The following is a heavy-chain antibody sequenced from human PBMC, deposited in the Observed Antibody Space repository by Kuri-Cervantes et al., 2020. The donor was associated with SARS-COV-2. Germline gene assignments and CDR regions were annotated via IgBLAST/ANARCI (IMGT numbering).Heavy chain of an antibody. CDR1: GESASGYF. CDR2: VSQSGST. Sequence: SQTLSLTCAMYGESASGYFWSWFRQPPGKGLEWIGEVSQSGSTDYNPSLKSPVTMTLNTSMKHFSLNLSYVTAADTAVYYCARRGLKARQYFDSWGQGTLVTVSS. D-gene: IGHD3-10*01. V-gene: IGHV4-34*01. J-gene: IGHJ4*02. CDR3: ARRGLKARQYFDS.